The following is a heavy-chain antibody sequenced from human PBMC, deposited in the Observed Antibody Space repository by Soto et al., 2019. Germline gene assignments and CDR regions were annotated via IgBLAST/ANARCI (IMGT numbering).Heavy chain of an antibody. CDR3: ANIHYGGLDS. D-gene: IGHD4-17*01. CDR1: GINFGLSF. Sequence: PGGTLRLSCAASGINFGLSFMIWMRQRPGKGLEWVSFISHNSDYTKVAVSLRGHLTISRDNDKSSIYLQMNSLKAADTAVSYCANIHYGGLDSWRQGTTVAVSS. J-gene: IGHJ5*01. CDR2: ISHNSDYT. V-gene: IGHV3-11*06.